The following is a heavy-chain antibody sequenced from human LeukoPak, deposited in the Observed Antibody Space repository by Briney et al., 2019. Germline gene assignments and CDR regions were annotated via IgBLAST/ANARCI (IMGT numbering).Heavy chain of an antibody. J-gene: IGHJ4*02. Sequence: GGSLRLSCKASGFSLGFYWMNWVRQAPGKGLQWVANIKQDGTEKYYLDSVKGRFTLSRDTANNLLYLQMSSLRVEDTAVYYCARGHYDYYERGRGTLVTVSS. CDR1: GFSLGFYW. CDR3: ARGHYDYYE. V-gene: IGHV3-7*01. D-gene: IGHD3-3*01. CDR2: IKQDGTEK.